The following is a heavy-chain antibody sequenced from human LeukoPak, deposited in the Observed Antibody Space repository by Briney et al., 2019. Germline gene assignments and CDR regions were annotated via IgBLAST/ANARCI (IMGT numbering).Heavy chain of an antibody. J-gene: IGHJ4*02. V-gene: IGHV4-59*02. D-gene: IGHD3-10*01. CDR1: GGSVSDYY. CDR3: ARRGTSGSGSPYFDY. CDR2: IYYTGST. Sequence: SSETLSLTCTISGGSVSDYYWSWIRQSPGKGLEWIGYIYYTGSTTYPSLKSRVTISADTSKNQFSLKLSSVTAADTAVYYCARRGTSGSGSPYFDYWGQGTLVAVSS.